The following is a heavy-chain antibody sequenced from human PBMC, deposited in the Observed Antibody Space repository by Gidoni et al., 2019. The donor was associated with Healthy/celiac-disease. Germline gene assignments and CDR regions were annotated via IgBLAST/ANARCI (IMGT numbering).Heavy chain of an antibody. J-gene: IGHJ4*02. CDR1: GYTLTSYH. CDR3: ARGPLSGWELLSVLDY. CDR2: MNPNSGNT. V-gene: IGHV1-8*01. D-gene: IGHD1-26*01. Sequence: QVQLVQSGAEVKKPGALAKVFCKSSGYTLTSYHFNWVRQATGQGLLWMGWMNPNSGNTGYAQKFQGRVTMTRNTSISTAYMELSSLRSEDTAVYYCARGPLSGWELLSVLDYWGQGTLVTVSS.